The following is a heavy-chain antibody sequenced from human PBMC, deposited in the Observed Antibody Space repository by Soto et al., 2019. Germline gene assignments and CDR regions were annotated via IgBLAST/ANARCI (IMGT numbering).Heavy chain of an antibody. J-gene: IGHJ6*02. CDR1: RVAFSKFI. CDR2: IIPIFGTA. Sequence: SLKVSCKASRVAFSKFIVTWVRQAPVLGLEWVGGIIPIFGTANYAQKFQGRVTITADESTSTSYMEVNNLRSEDTAVYYCAKVRYSSPMGYYYGMDVWGQGTTVTVSS. CDR3: AKVRYSSPMGYYYGMDV. D-gene: IGHD6-19*01. V-gene: IGHV1-69*13.